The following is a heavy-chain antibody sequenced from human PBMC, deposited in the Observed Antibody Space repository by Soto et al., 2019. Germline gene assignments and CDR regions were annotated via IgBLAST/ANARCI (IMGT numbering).Heavy chain of an antibody. CDR3: ARYIRGPTVYYFDF. CDR1: GFTFSSYA. V-gene: IGHV3-23*01. Sequence: GGSLRLSCAASGFTFSSYAMSWVRQAPGKGLEWVSTISGSGVSTYYADSVKGRFTISRDNSKNTLSLQMNSLRVEDTGVYYCARYIRGPTVYYFDFWGPGVLVTVSS. CDR2: ISGSGVST. D-gene: IGHD1-1*01. J-gene: IGHJ4*02.